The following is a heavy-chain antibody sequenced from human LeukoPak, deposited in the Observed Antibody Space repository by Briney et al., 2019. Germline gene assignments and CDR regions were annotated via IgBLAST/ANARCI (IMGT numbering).Heavy chain of an antibody. D-gene: IGHD1-26*01. V-gene: IGHV3-74*01. CDR2: INTDGSTT. J-gene: IGHJ4*02. CDR3: ARGRGGSYHY. CDR1: GFTFSNDL. Sequence: GGSLRLSCAASGFTFSNDLLHWVRQAPGKGLVWVSRINTDGSTTTSADAVKGRFTISRDNAKNTLYLQRNSLRVEDTAVYYCARGRGGSYHYWGEGTLVTVSS.